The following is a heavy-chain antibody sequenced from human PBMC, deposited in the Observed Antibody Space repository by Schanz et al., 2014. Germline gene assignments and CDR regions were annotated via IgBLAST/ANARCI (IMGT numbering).Heavy chain of an antibody. V-gene: IGHV1-24*01. CDR3: SAEPSCTWFYNCVDV. CDR2: FQHDDGDT. CDR1: GYSLNELS. J-gene: IGHJ6*02. Sequence: QVQLVQSGAEAKKPGASVKVSCRVSGYSLNELSMHWVRQAPGRGLAWMGGFQHDDGDTIYAQKFQGSVIIIDDTSTVTAYVELSRLTSEDAGVYYCSAEPSCTWFYNCVDVWGQGTTVTVSS. D-gene: IGHD3-10*01.